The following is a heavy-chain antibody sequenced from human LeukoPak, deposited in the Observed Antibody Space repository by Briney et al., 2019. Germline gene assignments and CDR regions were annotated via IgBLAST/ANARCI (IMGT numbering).Heavy chain of an antibody. CDR1: GFTFSSYA. CDR2: LSGCGGST. J-gene: IGHJ4*02. Sequence: GGSLRLSCAASGFTFSSYAMSWVRQAPGKGLEWVSGLSGCGGSTYYADSVKGRFTISRDNSKNTLYLQMNSLRAEDKAVYYCAKEYSSVWGYDYWGQGTLVTVSS. CDR3: AKEYSSVWGYDY. D-gene: IGHD6-19*01. V-gene: IGHV3-23*01.